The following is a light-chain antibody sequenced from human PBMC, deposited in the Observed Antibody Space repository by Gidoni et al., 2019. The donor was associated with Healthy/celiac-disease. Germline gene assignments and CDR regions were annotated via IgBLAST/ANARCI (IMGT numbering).Light chain of an antibody. V-gene: IGKV3-15*01. CDR2: GAS. CDR3: QQYNNWPRT. Sequence: EIVMTQSPATLSVSPGERATLSCRASQSVSSNLSWYQQKPGQAPRLLIYGASTRSTGILARFSGSGSGTEFTLTISSLQSEDFAVYYCQQYNNWPRTFGQGTKVEIK. J-gene: IGKJ1*01. CDR1: QSVSSN.